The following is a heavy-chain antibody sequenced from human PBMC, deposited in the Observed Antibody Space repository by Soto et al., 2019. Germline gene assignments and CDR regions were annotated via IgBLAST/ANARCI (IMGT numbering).Heavy chain of an antibody. CDR2: INHSGST. V-gene: IGHV4-31*03. CDR3: ARGVPLTIFGVVTSKYYYYMDV. D-gene: IGHD3-3*01. CDR1: GGYIGSGGYY. J-gene: IGHJ6*03. Sequence: TLSLTCTVSGGYIGSGGYYWSWIRQHPGKGLEWIGYINHSGSTNYNPSLKSRVTISVDTSKNQFSLKLSSVTAADTAVYYCARGVPLTIFGVVTSKYYYYMDVWGKGTTVTVSS.